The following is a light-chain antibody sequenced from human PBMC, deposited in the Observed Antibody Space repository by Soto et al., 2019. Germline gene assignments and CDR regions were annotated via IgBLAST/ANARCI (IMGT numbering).Light chain of an antibody. V-gene: IGLV4-69*01. J-gene: IGLJ2*01. CDR3: QTWGTDIVV. CDR2: LNSDGSH. Sequence: QLVLTQSPSASASLGASVKLTCTLSSGHNTYAITWHQQQPEKGPRYLMKLNSDGSHTKGDGIPDRFSGSSSGAERYLTISSLQSEDEADYYCQTWGTDIVVFGGGTKLTVL. CDR1: SGHNTYA.